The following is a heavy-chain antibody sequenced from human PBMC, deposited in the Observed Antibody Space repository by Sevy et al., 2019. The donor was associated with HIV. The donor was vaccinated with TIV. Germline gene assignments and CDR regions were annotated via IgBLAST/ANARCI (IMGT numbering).Heavy chain of an antibody. CDR1: GYTFTSYD. CDR2: MNPNSGNT. CDR3: ARGGRTMVRGVIITRGNWFDP. D-gene: IGHD3-10*01. Sequence: ASVKVSCKASGYTFTSYDINWVRQATGQGLEWMGWMNPNSGNTGYAQTFQGRVTMTRNTSISTAYMELSSLRSEDTAVYYCARGGRTMVRGVIITRGNWFDPWGQGTLVTVSS. J-gene: IGHJ5*02. V-gene: IGHV1-8*01.